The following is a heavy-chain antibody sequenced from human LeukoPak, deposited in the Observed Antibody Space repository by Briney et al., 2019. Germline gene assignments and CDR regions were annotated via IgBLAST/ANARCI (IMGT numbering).Heavy chain of an antibody. V-gene: IGHV1-2*02. CDR1: GYTFIGYY. Sequence: ASVKVSCKASGYTFIGYYMHWVRQAPGQGLEWMGWINPKGGGTNYAQNFQGRVTMTRDTSITTAYMEVSSLRSDDTAVYYCARASVSESIVVIRGFDYWGQGTLVTVSS. J-gene: IGHJ4*02. D-gene: IGHD3-22*01. CDR2: INPKGGGT. CDR3: ARASVSESIVVIRGFDY.